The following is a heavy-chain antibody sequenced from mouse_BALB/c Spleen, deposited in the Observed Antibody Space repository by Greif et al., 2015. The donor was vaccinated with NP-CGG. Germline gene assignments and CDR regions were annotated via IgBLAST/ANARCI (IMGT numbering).Heavy chain of an antibody. V-gene: IGHV1-5*01. CDR2: IYPGNSDT. CDR3: TRGLYYDYGGYFDY. D-gene: IGHD2-4*01. Sequence: SGTVLARPGASVKMSCKASGYSFTSYWMHWVKQRPGQGLEWIGAIYPGNSDTSYNQKFKGKAKLTAVTSAXTAYMELSSLTNEDSAVYYCTRGLYYDYGGYFDYWGQGTTLTVSS. J-gene: IGHJ2*01. CDR1: GYSFTSYW.